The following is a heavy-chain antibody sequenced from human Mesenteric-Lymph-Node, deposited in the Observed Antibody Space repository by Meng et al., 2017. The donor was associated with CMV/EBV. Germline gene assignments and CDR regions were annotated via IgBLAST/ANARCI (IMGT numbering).Heavy chain of an antibody. Sequence: GGSLRLSCAASGFTFDDYAMHWVRQAPGKGLEWVSTISWKSGSEAYAESVKGRFTISRDNAKNSLHLQMNSLRPEDTALYYCVKDIYSATNYYYYYYAMDVWGQGTSVTVS. V-gene: IGHV3-9*01. J-gene: IGHJ6*02. CDR3: VKDIYSATNYYYYYYAMDV. D-gene: IGHD2-15*01. CDR2: ISWKSGSE. CDR1: GFTFDDYA.